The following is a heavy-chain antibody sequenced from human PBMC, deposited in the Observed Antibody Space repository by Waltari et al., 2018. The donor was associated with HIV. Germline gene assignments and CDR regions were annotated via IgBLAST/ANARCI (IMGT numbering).Heavy chain of an antibody. J-gene: IGHJ6*02. Sequence: EGQLMESGGGLVQPGGCLRRSCVGSGFTFRNYGMTWVRQAPGKGLACVSGLSGSGGRKHYADALRGRFPVSRANSHNPSYIQMNSLRTEETAVYSCTIQYTPLNNNCSAMDVWGQGPTVTVSS. CDR1: GFTFRNYG. V-gene: IGHV3-23*01. D-gene: IGHD2-15*01. CDR2: LSGSGGRK. CDR3: TIQYTPLNNNCSAMDV.